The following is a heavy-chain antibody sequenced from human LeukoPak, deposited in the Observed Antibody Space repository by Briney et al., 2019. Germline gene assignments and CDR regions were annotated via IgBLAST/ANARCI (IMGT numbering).Heavy chain of an antibody. D-gene: IGHD1-26*01. CDR1: GGSMSPYY. J-gene: IGHJ6*02. Sequence: KPSETLSLTCTVSGGSMSPYYWNWIRQPPGRGLEWIGYISYTGGLSYDPSLRSRVTISMDTSKNQFSLKLSSVTAADTAVYYCARGGSGSYYLVAMDVWGQGTTVTVSS. CDR3: ARGGSGSYYLVAMDV. V-gene: IGHV4-59*01. CDR2: ISYTGGL.